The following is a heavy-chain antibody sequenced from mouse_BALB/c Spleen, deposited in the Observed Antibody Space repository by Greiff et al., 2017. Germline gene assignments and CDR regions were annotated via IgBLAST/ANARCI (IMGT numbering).Heavy chain of an antibody. CDR1: GYTFTSYW. D-gene: IGHD2-1*01. CDR2: INPSNGRT. J-gene: IGHJ4*01. CDR3: ASGNYYAMDY. V-gene: IGHV1S81*02. Sequence: QVQLQQPGAELAKPGASVKLSCKASGYTFTSYWMHWVKQRPGQGLEWIGEINPSNGRTNYNEKFKSKATLTVDKSSSTAYMQLSSLTSEDSAVSYCASGNYYAMDYWGQGTSVTVSS.